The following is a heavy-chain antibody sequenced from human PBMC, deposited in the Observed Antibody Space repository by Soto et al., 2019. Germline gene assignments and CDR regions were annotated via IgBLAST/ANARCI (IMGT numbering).Heavy chain of an antibody. D-gene: IGHD6-25*01. CDR1: GYSFTSYW. V-gene: IGHV5-51*01. CDR2: IYPGDSDT. CDR3: ARHHYSSDQGGTLDV. Sequence: LGESLKISCKGSGYSFTSYWIGWVRQVPGKGLEWMGIIYPGDSDTRYSPSFQGQVTISADKSISTAYLQWSSLKASDTAMYYCARHHYSSDQGGTLDVWGQGTTVTVSS. J-gene: IGHJ6*02.